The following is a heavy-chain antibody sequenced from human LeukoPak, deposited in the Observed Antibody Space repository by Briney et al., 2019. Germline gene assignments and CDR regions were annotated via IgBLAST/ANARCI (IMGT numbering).Heavy chain of an antibody. V-gene: IGHV3-7*01. CDR2: IKQDGSQK. J-gene: IGHJ4*02. Sequence: GGSLRVSCAASGFTFSSYWMNWVRQAPGKGLEWVANIKQDGSQKFYLDSVKGRFTISRDNAKESLFLQMNSLRAEDTAVYYCARHYDSTAYSLDYWGQGTLVTVSS. CDR1: GFTFSSYW. CDR3: ARHYDSTAYSLDY. D-gene: IGHD3-22*01.